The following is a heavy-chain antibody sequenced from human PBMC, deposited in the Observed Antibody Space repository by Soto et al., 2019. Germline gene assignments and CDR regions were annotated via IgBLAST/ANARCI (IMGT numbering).Heavy chain of an antibody. CDR2: ISSSSSTI. V-gene: IGHV3-48*01. Sequence: EVQLVESGGGLVQPGGSLRLSCAASGFTFSSYSMNWVRQAPGKGLEWVSYISSSSSTIYYADSVKGRFTISRDNAKNSLYLQMNRLRAEDTAVYYCARDTGGAAYSSGWYGYWGQGTLVTVSS. CDR3: ARDTGGAAYSSGWYGY. J-gene: IGHJ4*02. CDR1: GFTFSSYS. D-gene: IGHD6-19*01.